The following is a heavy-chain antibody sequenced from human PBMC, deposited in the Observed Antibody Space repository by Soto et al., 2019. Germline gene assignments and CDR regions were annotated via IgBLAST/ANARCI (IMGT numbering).Heavy chain of an antibody. Sequence: PGESLKISCKGSGYSFSNYWIARVRQKPGKGLEWMGIIFPADSDARYSPSFQGQVTISADKSTSTTFLHWSSLRASDTATYYWARRGKHPKWLDPSGNGTLGRVS. D-gene: IGHD3-10*01. CDR2: IFPADSDA. CDR1: GYSFSNYW. CDR3: ARRGKHPKWLDP. V-gene: IGHV5-51*01. J-gene: IGHJ5*02.